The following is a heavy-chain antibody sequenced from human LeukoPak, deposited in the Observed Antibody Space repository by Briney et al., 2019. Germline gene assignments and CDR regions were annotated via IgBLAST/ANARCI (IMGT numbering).Heavy chain of an antibody. CDR1: GFTFSSHW. CDR3: ARDGLGGRSTGSGSYYKLSSFDY. J-gene: IGHJ4*02. V-gene: IGHV3-7*01. Sequence: GGSLRLSCVVSGFTFSSHWMSWVRQAPGKGLEWVANIKEDGSEKYYVDSVKGRFTISRDNAKKSLYLQMNSLRAEDTAVYYCARDGLGGRSTGSGSYYKLSSFDYWGQGTLVTVSS. CDR2: IKEDGSEK. D-gene: IGHD3-10*01.